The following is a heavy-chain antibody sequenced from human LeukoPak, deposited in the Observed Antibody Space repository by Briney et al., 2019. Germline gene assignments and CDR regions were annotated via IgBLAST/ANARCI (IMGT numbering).Heavy chain of an antibody. Sequence: GGSLRLSCAAPGFTFDDYGMSWVRQAPGKGLEWVSGINWNGGSTGYADSVKGRFTISRDNSKNTLYLQMNSLRAEDTAVYYCAKDRVGASFDYWGQGTLVTVSS. CDR2: INWNGGST. V-gene: IGHV3-20*04. CDR3: AKDRVGASFDY. CDR1: GFTFDDYG. D-gene: IGHD1-26*01. J-gene: IGHJ4*02.